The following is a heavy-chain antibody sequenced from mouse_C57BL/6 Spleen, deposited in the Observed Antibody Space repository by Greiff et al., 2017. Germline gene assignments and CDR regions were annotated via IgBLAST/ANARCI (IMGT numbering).Heavy chain of an antibody. J-gene: IGHJ4*01. CDR1: GYAFSSSW. Sequence: VQLQESGPELVKPGASVKISCKASGYAFSSSWMNWVKQRPGQGLEWIGRIYPGDGDTNYNGKFKGKATLTADKSSSTAYMQLSSLTSEDSAVYFCARGGYAMDYWGQGTSVTVSS. CDR3: ARGGYAMDY. CDR2: IYPGDGDT. V-gene: IGHV1-82*01.